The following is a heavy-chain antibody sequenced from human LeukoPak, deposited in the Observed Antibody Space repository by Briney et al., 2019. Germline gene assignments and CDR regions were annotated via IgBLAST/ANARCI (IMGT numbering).Heavy chain of an antibody. CDR3: ARGVYIAAAQYAY. J-gene: IGHJ4*02. Sequence: SETLSLTCTVSGGSISSYYWSWVRQPPGKGLEWIGYIYYSGTTNYNPSLKSRVTISVDTSKNQFSLKLSSVTAADTAVYYCARGVYIAAAQYAYWGQGTLVTVSS. D-gene: IGHD6-13*01. CDR1: GGSISSYY. CDR2: IYYSGTT. V-gene: IGHV4-59*01.